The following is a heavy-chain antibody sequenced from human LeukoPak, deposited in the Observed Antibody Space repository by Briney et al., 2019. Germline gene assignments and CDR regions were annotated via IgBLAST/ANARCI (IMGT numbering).Heavy chain of an antibody. Sequence: SETLSLTCAVYGGSFSGYYWSWIRQPPGKGLEWIGEINHSGSTNYNPSLKSRITISVDTSKNQFSLKLSSVTAADTAVYYCARNPIAAAGTFDYWGQGTLVTVSS. J-gene: IGHJ4*02. V-gene: IGHV4-34*01. CDR3: ARNPIAAAGTFDY. D-gene: IGHD6-13*01. CDR1: GGSFSGYY. CDR2: INHSGST.